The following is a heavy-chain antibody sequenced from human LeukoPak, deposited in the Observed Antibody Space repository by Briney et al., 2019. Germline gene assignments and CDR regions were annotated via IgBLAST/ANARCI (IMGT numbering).Heavy chain of an antibody. Sequence: ASVNVSCKSSGYTFTSYDINWVRQATGQGLGWMGWMNPINGNTGYAQKFQGRVTMTRDTSISQAYMELSSLSSADTAVYYCARGLATTTWTIAMTGLDHWGPGTLVTVSS. CDR3: ARGLATTTWTIAMTGLDH. CDR2: MNPINGNT. V-gene: IGHV1-8*01. J-gene: IGHJ4*02. D-gene: IGHD3-9*01. CDR1: GYTFTSYD.